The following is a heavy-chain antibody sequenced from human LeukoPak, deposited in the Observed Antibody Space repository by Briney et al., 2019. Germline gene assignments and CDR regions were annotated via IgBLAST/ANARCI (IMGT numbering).Heavy chain of an antibody. Sequence: SETLSLTCTISAASISSSSHHWGWIRQSPGKGLEWIGSIYYGRTIYYNPSLNSQVTISVVTSKDQFTLQLNSVTAADTAVYYCVRHDGRSGGTMGALDSWGQGSLVTVSS. J-gene: IGHJ4*02. CDR3: VRHDGRSGGTMGALDS. D-gene: IGHD4-23*01. V-gene: IGHV4-39*01. CDR1: AASISSSSHH. CDR2: IYYGRTI.